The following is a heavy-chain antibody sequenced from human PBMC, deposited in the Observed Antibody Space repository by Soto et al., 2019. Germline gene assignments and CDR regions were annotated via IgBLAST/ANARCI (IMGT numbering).Heavy chain of an antibody. V-gene: IGHV4-38-2*02. Sequence: SETLSLTCAVSGYSISSGYYWGWIRQPPGKGLEWIGRIYTSGSTNYNPSLKSRVTMSVDTSKNQFSLKLSSVTAADTAVYYCAREVRAGYSSSWDPFDYWGQGTLVTVSS. D-gene: IGHD6-13*01. CDR2: IYTSGST. J-gene: IGHJ4*02. CDR1: GYSISSGYY. CDR3: AREVRAGYSSSWDPFDY.